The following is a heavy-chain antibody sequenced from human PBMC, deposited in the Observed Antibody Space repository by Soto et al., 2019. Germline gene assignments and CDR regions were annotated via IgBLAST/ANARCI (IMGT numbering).Heavy chain of an antibody. CDR2: ISGGGTYI. Sequence: GGSLRLSCAASEFTFSSYALNWVRQAPGKGLEWVSSISGGGTYIYYADSVKGRFTISRDNAKNSLYLQMNSLRADDTAVYYCASGKSGSYDFWGQGTLVTVSS. J-gene: IGHJ4*02. CDR1: EFTFSSYA. V-gene: IGHV3-21*01. D-gene: IGHD1-26*01. CDR3: ASGKSGSYDF.